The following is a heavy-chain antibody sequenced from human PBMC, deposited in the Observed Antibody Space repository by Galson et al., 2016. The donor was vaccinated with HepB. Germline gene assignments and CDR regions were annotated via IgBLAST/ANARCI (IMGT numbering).Heavy chain of an antibody. CDR2: ITSSSSTI. J-gene: IGHJ6*02. Sequence: SLRLSCAASGFTFSDYSMNWVRQAPGKGLEWVSYITSSSSTIYYADSVKGRFTISRDNSKNTLYLQMNSLRAEDTAVYYCARERIVVVSSFYGMDVWGQGTTVTVSS. V-gene: IGHV3-48*01. CDR3: ARERIVVVSSFYGMDV. D-gene: IGHD2-15*01. CDR1: GFTFSDYS.